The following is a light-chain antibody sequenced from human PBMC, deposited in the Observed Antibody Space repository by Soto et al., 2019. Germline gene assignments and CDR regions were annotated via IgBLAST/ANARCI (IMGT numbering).Light chain of an antibody. V-gene: IGLV2-14*03. Sequence: QSVLTQPASVSGSPGQSITISSTGTSSDIGGYNYVSWYQQHPGKAPKLVIYDVSHRPSGVSTRFSGSKSGNTASLTISGLQAEDEADYYCSSYTSSSTDVFGTGTKLTVL. CDR2: DVS. CDR3: SSYTSSSTDV. CDR1: SSDIGGYNY. J-gene: IGLJ1*01.